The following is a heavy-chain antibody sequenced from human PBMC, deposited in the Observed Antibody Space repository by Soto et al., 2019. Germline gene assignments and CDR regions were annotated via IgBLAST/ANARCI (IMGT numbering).Heavy chain of an antibody. J-gene: IGHJ4*02. V-gene: IGHV3-33*06. CDR2: IWYDGSNK. D-gene: IGHD3-22*01. Sequence: GLCLRRSCGASVFTFSSYGIRWVRQKPVKVLEWVAVIWYDGSNKYYADAVKGRFTISRDNSKNTLYLQMDSLGPDDTALYYCVKDGDNTGYYFTYYFDNWGQGAPVTVSS. CDR3: VKDGDNTGYYFTYYFDN. CDR1: VFTFSSYG.